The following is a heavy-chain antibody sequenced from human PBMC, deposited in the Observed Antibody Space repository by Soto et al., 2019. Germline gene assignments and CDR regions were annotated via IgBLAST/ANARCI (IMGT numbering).Heavy chain of an antibody. J-gene: IGHJ4*02. V-gene: IGHV4-4*02. CDR2: IYHSGST. CDR1: GDSIISSNW. Sequence: QVQLQESGPRLVKPSGTLSLTCGVSGDSIISSNWWSWVRQPLGKGLEWIGEIYHSGSTNYNPTLKCRVNMSVDKSKNHFSLKLTSVTAADTAVDFCATGLSSSWYSHNDSWGQGTLVNVYS. D-gene: IGHD6-13*01. CDR3: ATGLSSSWYSHNDS.